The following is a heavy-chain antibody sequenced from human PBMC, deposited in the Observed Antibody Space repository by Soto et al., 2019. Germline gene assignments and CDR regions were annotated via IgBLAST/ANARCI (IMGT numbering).Heavy chain of an antibody. CDR3: AHAYGGRSLY. CDR1: GFSLTTDRVG. CDR2: IYWDDSK. Sequence: QITLTESGPTLVKPTQTLTLTCTFSGFSLTTDRVGVGWIRQPPGEALEWLAVIYWDDSKTYRPSLESRLTITKDTSKTPVALTMTNMDSLDTATYYCAHAYGGRSLYWGQGTLVTVSS. V-gene: IGHV2-5*02. J-gene: IGHJ4*02. D-gene: IGHD1-26*01.